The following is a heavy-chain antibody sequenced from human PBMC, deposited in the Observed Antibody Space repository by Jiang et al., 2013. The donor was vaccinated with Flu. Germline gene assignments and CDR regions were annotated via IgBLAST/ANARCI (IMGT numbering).Heavy chain of an antibody. V-gene: IGHV3-49*04. CDR2: IRSRAYGGTT. CDR1: GFTFGDSA. CDR3: GRVSDYGDYLTWFDP. Sequence: VQLLESGGGVVQPGRSLRLSCTGSGFTFGDSAMVWVRQAPGKGLEWVGFIRSRAYGGTTRYAASVNDRFTVSRDDSKTIAYLQMNSLKAEDAAVYYCGRVSDYGDYLTWFDPGPGNPGHRLL. J-gene: IGHJ5*02. D-gene: IGHD4-17*01.